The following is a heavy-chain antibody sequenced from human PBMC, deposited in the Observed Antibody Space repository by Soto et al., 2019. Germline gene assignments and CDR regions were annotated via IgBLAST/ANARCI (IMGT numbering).Heavy chain of an antibody. V-gene: IGHV3-23*01. CDR2: VSGSGDTT. CDR1: GFTITDFP. D-gene: IGHD1-26*01. J-gene: IGHJ4*02. Sequence: EVQLLESGGGLVQAGGSLRLSCAASGFTITDFPMSWVRQAPGQGLEWVSLVSGSGDTTSYADSVKCRFTISRDSFKNTLNLQMNSLSAEDSAVYYCARAWDDRDPPVDYWGQGTLVTVSS. CDR3: ARAWDDRDPPVDY.